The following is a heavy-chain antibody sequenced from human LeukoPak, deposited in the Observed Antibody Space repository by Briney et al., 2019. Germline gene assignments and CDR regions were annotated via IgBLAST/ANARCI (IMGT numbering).Heavy chain of an antibody. Sequence: PGGSLRLSRAASGFTFSSYWMSWVRQAPGKGLEWVANIKQDGSEKYYVDSVKGRFTISRDNAKNSLYLQMNSLRAEDTAVYYCARDAFIVGAAYYYGMDVWGQGTTVTVSS. J-gene: IGHJ6*02. D-gene: IGHD1-26*01. V-gene: IGHV3-7*01. CDR1: GFTFSSYW. CDR2: IKQDGSEK. CDR3: ARDAFIVGAAYYYGMDV.